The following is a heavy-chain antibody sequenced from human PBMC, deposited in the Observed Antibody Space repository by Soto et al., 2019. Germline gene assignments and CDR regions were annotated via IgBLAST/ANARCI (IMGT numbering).Heavy chain of an antibody. J-gene: IGHJ4*02. CDR2: IIPIFGTA. Sequence: SVKVSCKASGGTFSSYAISWVRQAPGQGLEWMGGIIPIFGTANYAQKFQGRVTITADESTSTAYMELSSLRSEDTAVYYCARSPVYYDILTGYSYWGQGTLVTVSS. CDR1: GGTFSSYA. V-gene: IGHV1-69*13. CDR3: ARSPVYYDILTGYSY. D-gene: IGHD3-9*01.